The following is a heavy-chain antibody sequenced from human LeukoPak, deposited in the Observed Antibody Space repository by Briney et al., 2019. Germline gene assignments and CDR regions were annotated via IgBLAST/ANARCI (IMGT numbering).Heavy chain of an antibody. V-gene: IGHV4-34*01. CDR2: INHSGST. J-gene: IGHJ5*02. CDR1: GGSFSGYY. D-gene: IGHD4-17*01. CDR3: ARDGLREGFDP. Sequence: SETLSLTCAVYGGSFSGYYWSWIRQPPGKGLEWIGEINHSGSTNFNPSLKSRVTISVDTSKNQISLQLSSVTAADTAVYYCARDGLREGFDPWGQGTLVTVSS.